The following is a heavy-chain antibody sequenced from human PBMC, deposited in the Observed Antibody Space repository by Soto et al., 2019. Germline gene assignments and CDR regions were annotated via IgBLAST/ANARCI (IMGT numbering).Heavy chain of an antibody. CDR1: GGSISSYY. Sequence: SETLSLTCTVSGGSISSYYWSWIRQPPGKGLEWIGYIYYSGSTNYNPSLKSRVTISVDTSKNQFSLKLSSVTAADTAVYYCARDSPHCSGGSCSRFGAFDIWGQGTMVT. V-gene: IGHV4-59*01. CDR3: ARDSPHCSGGSCSRFGAFDI. CDR2: IYYSGST. D-gene: IGHD2-15*01. J-gene: IGHJ3*02.